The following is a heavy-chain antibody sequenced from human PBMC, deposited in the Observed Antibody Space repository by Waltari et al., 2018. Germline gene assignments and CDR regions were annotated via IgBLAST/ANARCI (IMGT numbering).Heavy chain of an antibody. CDR1: GYTFINFD. CDR3: ARNYRTTGTFDY. V-gene: IGHV1-8*02. D-gene: IGHD1-1*01. Sequence: QVQLVQAGTEVKKPGASVKVSCKASGYTFINFDFNWVRQANGQGVEWLGWMNPSTGDTGQAQKFQGRVTMTRDISINTAYMELRSLTSEDTAIYYCARNYRTTGTFDYWGQGALVTVSS. J-gene: IGHJ4*02. CDR2: MNPSTGDT.